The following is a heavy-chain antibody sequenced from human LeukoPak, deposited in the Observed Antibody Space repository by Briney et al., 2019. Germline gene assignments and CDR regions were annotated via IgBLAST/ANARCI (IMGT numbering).Heavy chain of an antibody. V-gene: IGHV3-30*18. CDR2: ISYDGSNK. Sequence: GRSLRLSCAASGFTFSSYGMHWVRQAPGKGLEWVAVISYDGSNKYYADSVKGRFTISRDNSKNTLYLQMNSLRAEDTAVYYCAKDPYCSSTSCYRPAQFDPWGQGTLVTVSS. CDR3: AKDPYCSSTSCYRPAQFDP. J-gene: IGHJ5*02. D-gene: IGHD2-2*01. CDR1: GFTFSSYG.